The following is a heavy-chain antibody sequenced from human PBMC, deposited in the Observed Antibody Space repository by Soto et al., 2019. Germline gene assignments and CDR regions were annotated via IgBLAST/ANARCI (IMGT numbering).Heavy chain of an antibody. CDR2: IIPIFGTA. D-gene: IGHD3-22*01. Sequence: GASVKVSCKASGGTFSSYAISWVRQAPGQGLEWMGGIIPIFGTANYAQKFQGRVTITADESTSTAYMELSSLRSEDTAVYYCARVDYYDSSGPIRYYGMDVWGQGTTVTVSS. J-gene: IGHJ6*02. CDR3: ARVDYYDSSGPIRYYGMDV. CDR1: GGTFSSYA. V-gene: IGHV1-69*13.